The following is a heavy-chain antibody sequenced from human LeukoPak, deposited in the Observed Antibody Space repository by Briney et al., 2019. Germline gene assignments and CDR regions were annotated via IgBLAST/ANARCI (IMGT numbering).Heavy chain of an antibody. CDR1: GYTFTSQG. V-gene: IGHV1-18*01. D-gene: IGHD2-2*01. Sequence: ASVKVSCKASGYTFTSQGISWVRRAPGQGLEWMGRISTYNGDTNYAQKLQGRVTMTTDTSTSTAYMELRSLRSDDTAVYYCAIGGVAVPGNYYYYYMDVWGEGTTVAVSS. J-gene: IGHJ6*03. CDR2: ISTYNGDT. CDR3: AIGGVAVPGNYYYYYMDV.